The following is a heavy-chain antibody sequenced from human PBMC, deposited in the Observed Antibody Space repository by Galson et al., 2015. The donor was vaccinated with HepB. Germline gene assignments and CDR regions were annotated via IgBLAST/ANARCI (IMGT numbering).Heavy chain of an antibody. D-gene: IGHD3-10*01. CDR2: ISGAGGST. CDR1: GFGFGHYA. J-gene: IGHJ4*02. Sequence: SLRLSCAGSGFGFGHYAMSWARQAPGKGLEWLSAISGAGGSTYYATSVRGRFTIARDNSKNTLYLQMNGLRAEDTAVYYCAKGSDYYGSGTYHNGALYSDHWGQGTLVTVSS. CDR3: AKGSDYYGSGTYHNGALYSDH. V-gene: IGHV3-23*01.